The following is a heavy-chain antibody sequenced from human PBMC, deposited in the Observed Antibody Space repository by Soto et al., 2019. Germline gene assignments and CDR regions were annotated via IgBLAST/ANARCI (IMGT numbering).Heavy chain of an antibody. Sequence: SETLSLTCTVSGGSISSISYYWVWIRQPPGKGLEWIGNIYYSGNAYYNPSLKSRVTMSVDTSKNQFSLRLTSVTAADTALYYCASQDFQLLHFDCWGQGTLVTVSS. V-gene: IGHV4-39*01. CDR2: IYYSGNA. CDR3: ASQDFQLLHFDC. J-gene: IGHJ4*02. CDR1: GGSISSISYY. D-gene: IGHD2-2*01.